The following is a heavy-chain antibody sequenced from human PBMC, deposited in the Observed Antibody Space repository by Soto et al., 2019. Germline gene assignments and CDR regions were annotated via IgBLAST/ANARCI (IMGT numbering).Heavy chain of an antibody. CDR2: ISAYNGNT. J-gene: IGHJ6*03. CDR3: ARDRGPYIVVVPAAPMDV. Sequence: QVQLVQSGAEVKKPGASVKVSCKASGYTFTSYGISWVRQAPGQGLEWMGWISAYNGNTNYAQKLQGRVTMTTYTSTSTAYMELRSLRSDDTAVYYCARDRGPYIVVVPAAPMDVWGKGTTVTVSS. D-gene: IGHD2-2*01. V-gene: IGHV1-18*01. CDR1: GYTFTSYG.